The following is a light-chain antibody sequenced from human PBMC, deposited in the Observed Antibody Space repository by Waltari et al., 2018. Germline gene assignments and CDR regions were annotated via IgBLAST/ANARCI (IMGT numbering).Light chain of an antibody. V-gene: IGLV4-69*01. CDR3: QAGGHGTWV. Sequence: QLVLTQSPSASASLGASIKLTCTLSSGNSSNIIAWLQQQPERGPRYLMTVNSDGTHSRGDDIPDRVSGSRSGAARYLTISSLQSEDEADYYCQAGGHGTWVFGGGTKVTVL. CDR2: VNSDGTH. J-gene: IGLJ3*02. CDR1: SGNSSNI.